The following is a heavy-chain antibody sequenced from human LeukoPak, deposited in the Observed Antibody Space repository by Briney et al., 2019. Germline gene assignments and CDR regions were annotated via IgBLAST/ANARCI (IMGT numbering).Heavy chain of an antibody. CDR1: GFTFSSYA. D-gene: IGHD3-3*01. Sequence: GGSLRLSCAASGFTFSSYAMSWVRQAPGKGLEWVSAISGSGGSTYYADSVKGRFTISRDNSKNTLYLQMNSLRAEDTAVYYCAKGQEYDFWSGYYPSYWGQGTLVTVSS. V-gene: IGHV3-23*01. CDR2: ISGSGGST. J-gene: IGHJ4*02. CDR3: AKGQEYDFWSGYYPSY.